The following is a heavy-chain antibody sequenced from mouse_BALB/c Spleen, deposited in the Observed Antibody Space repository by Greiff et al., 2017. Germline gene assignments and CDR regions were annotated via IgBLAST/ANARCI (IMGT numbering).Heavy chain of an antibody. Sequence: DVKLVESGGGLVKPGGSLKLSCAASGFTFSSYAMSWVRQTPEKRLEWVASISSGGSTYYPDSVKGRFTISRDNARNILYLQMSSLRSEDTAMYYCARGRDGSRSPPLYWGQGTTLTVSS. CDR3: ARGRDGSRSPPLY. CDR2: ISSGGST. CDR1: GFTFSSYA. J-gene: IGHJ2*01. D-gene: IGHD1-1*01. V-gene: IGHV5-6-5*01.